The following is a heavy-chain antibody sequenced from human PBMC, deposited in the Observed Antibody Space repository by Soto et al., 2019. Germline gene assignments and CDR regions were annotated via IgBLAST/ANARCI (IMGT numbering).Heavy chain of an antibody. V-gene: IGHV1-18*01. CDR2: INGNTGHT. J-gene: IGHJ5*02. D-gene: IGHD1-26*01. CDR1: GYTFSRYG. Sequence: QVQLVQSGAEVREPGASVKVSCKTSGYTFSRYGITWVRQAPGQGLEWMGWINGNTGHTIYARNLEGRLTISTDTSTRTAYMEWRSLKSDDTAVYYCARERKWEPLPSWGQGTLVTVSS. CDR3: ARERKWEPLPS.